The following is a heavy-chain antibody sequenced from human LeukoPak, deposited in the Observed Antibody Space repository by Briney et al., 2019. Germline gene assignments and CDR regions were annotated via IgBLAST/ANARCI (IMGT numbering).Heavy chain of an antibody. CDR1: GGSISSYY. CDR2: IYTSGST. D-gene: IGHD3-3*01. Sequence: SETLSLTCTVSGGSISSYYWSWIRQPAGKGLEWIGRIYTSGSTNYNPSLKSRVTMSVDTSKNQFSLKLSSVTAADTAVYYCARDRSGTYYDFWSRSGDPSDAFDIWGQGTMVTVSS. V-gene: IGHV4-4*07. J-gene: IGHJ3*02. CDR3: ARDRSGTYYDFWSRSGDPSDAFDI.